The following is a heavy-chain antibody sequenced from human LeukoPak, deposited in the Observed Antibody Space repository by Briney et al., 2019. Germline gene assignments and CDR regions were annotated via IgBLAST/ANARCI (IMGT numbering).Heavy chain of an antibody. J-gene: IGHJ4*02. V-gene: IGHV1-2*02. CDR1: GYTFTGYY. CDR3: ARQPITYYYGSGSYYRDDY. Sequence: GASVKVSCKASGYTFTGYYMHWVRQAPGQGLEWMGWINPNSGGTNYAQKFQGRVTMTRDTSISTAYMELSRLRSDDTAVYYCARQPITYYYGSGSYYRDDYWGQGTLVTVSS. CDR2: INPNSGGT. D-gene: IGHD3-10*01.